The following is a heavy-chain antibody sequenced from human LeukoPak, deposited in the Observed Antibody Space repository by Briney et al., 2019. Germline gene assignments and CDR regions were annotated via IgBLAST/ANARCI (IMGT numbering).Heavy chain of an antibody. D-gene: IGHD3-10*01. CDR3: ARVRGSGLSYYYMDV. CDR2: ITTGSAI. V-gene: IGHV3-48*01. CDR1: GFTFSGYS. J-gene: IGHJ6*03. Sequence: GGSLRLSCAASGFTFSGYSMNWVRQAPGKGLEWVSYITTGSAIWYADSVKGRFTISRDNAKNSLSLQMNSLRAEDTAVYFCARVRGSGLSYYYMDVWGRGTTVTVSS.